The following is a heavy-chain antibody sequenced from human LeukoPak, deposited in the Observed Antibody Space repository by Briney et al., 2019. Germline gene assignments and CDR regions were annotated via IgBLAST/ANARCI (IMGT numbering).Heavy chain of an antibody. Sequence: GGSLRLSCGASGXTFSNYAMSWVRQAPGKGRESVSDIRSTGGTTAYADSVKGRFTISRDNSRNTLYLQMNSLRAEDTAVYYCARADRYGTTWYGRVDYWGQGTLVTVSS. CDR1: GXTFSNYA. CDR2: IRSTGGTT. D-gene: IGHD6-13*01. V-gene: IGHV3-23*01. J-gene: IGHJ4*02. CDR3: ARADRYGTTWYGRVDY.